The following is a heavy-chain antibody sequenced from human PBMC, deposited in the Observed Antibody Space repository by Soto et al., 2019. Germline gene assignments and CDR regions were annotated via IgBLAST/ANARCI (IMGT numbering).Heavy chain of an antibody. J-gene: IGHJ4*02. Sequence: GGSLRLSCAASGFTFSSYAMSGVRQAPGKGLEWVSAISGSGGSTYYADSVKGRFTISRDNSKNTLYLQMNSLRAEDTAVYYCATGDGPYYDFWSGYSKPGLDYWGQGTLVTVSS. D-gene: IGHD3-3*01. CDR2: ISGSGGST. V-gene: IGHV3-23*01. CDR3: ATGDGPYYDFWSGYSKPGLDY. CDR1: GFTFSSYA.